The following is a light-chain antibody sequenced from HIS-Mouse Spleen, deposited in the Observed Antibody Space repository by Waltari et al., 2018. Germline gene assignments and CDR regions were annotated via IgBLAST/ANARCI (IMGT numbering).Light chain of an antibody. Sequence: QSALTQPPSASGSPGQSVTIPCTGPSRDVGRYHYVSWYQQHPGKAPKLLIYEVSKRPSGVPDRFSGSKSGNTASLTVSGLQAEDEADYYCSSYAGSNNSLYVFGTGTKVTVL. CDR3: SSYAGSNNSLYV. CDR2: EVS. J-gene: IGLJ1*01. V-gene: IGLV2-8*01. CDR1: SRDVGRYHY.